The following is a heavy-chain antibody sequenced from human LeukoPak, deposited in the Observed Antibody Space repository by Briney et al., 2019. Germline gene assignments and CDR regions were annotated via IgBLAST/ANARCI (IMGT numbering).Heavy chain of an antibody. CDR1: GGSISSYY. D-gene: IGHD2-2*02. J-gene: IGHJ4*02. CDR3: ARGYCSSTSCYIPIDY. V-gene: IGHV4-59*01. CDR2: IYYSGST. Sequence: SETLSLTCTVSGGSISSYYWSWIRQPPGKGLEWIGYIYYSGSTNYNPSLKSRVTISVDTSKNQFSLKLSSVTAADTAVYYCARGYCSSTSCYIPIDYWGQGTLVTVSS.